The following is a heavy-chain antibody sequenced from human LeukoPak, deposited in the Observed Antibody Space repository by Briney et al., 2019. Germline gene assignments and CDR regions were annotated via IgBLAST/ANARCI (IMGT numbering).Heavy chain of an antibody. CDR1: GGSISSSSYY. CDR3: AVDSSGWW. CDR2: IYYSGST. J-gene: IGHJ4*02. V-gene: IGHV4-39*01. D-gene: IGHD6-19*01. Sequence: SETLSLTCTVSGGSISSSSYYWGWIRQPPGKGLEWIRSIYYSGSTYYNPSLKSRVTISVDTSKNQFSLKLSSVTAADTAVYYCAVDSSGWWWGQGTLVTVSS.